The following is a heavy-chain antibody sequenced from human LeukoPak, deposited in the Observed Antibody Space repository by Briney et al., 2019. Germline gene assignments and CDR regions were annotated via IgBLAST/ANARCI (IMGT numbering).Heavy chain of an antibody. CDR1: GFTFSSYA. D-gene: IGHD6-19*01. J-gene: IGHJ4*02. CDR3: AKGRARSSGWYDY. CDR2: ISGSGGST. V-gene: IGHV3-23*01. Sequence: PGGSLRLSCAASGFTFSSYAMSWVRQAPGKGLEWVSAISGSGGSTYYADSVKGRFSISRDNSKNTLYLQMNSVRAEDTAVYYCAKGRARSSGWYDYWGQGTLVTVSS.